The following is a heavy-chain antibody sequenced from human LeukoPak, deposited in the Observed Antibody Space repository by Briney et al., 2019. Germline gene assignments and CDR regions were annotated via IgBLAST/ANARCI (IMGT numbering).Heavy chain of an antibody. CDR3: ARGGYYDSLDAFDI. Sequence: PGGSLRLPCAASGFTVSSNYMSWVRQAPGKGLEWVSVIYSGGSTYYADSVKGRFTISRHNSKNTLYLQMNSLRAEDTAVYYCARGGYYDSLDAFDIWGQGTMVTVSS. CDR1: GFTVSSNY. CDR2: IYSGGST. J-gene: IGHJ3*02. D-gene: IGHD3-22*01. V-gene: IGHV3-53*04.